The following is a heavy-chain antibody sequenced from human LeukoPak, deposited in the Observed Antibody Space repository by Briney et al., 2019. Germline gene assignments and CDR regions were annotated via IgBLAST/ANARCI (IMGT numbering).Heavy chain of an antibody. J-gene: IGHJ1*01. D-gene: IGHD3-10*01. V-gene: IGHV4-59*08. Sequence: PSETLSLTCTVSGGSISSYYWSWIRQPPGKGLEWIGYIYYSGSTNYNPSLKSRVTISVDTSKNQFSLKLSSVTAADTAVHYCARHDANYGSGSYSEYFQHWGQGTLVTVSS. CDR3: ARHDANYGSGSYSEYFQH. CDR2: IYYSGST. CDR1: GGSISSYY.